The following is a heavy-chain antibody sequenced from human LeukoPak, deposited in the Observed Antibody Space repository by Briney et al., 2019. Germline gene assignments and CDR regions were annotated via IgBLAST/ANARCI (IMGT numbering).Heavy chain of an antibody. J-gene: IGHJ4*02. V-gene: IGHV1-69*13. CDR2: IIPIFGTA. D-gene: IGHD3-10*01. CDR3: ACTYYYGLGSYYPLDY. CDR1: GGTFSSYA. Sequence: GASVKVSCKASGGTFSSYAISRVRQAPGQGLEWMGGIIPIFGTANYAQKFQGRVTITADESTSTAYMELSSLRSEDTAVYYCACTYYYGLGSYYPLDYWGQGTLVTVSS.